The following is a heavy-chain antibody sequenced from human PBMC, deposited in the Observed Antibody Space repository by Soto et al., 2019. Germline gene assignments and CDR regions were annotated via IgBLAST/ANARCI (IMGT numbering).Heavy chain of an antibody. V-gene: IGHV3-30*18. CDR3: AKSGYDILTGYYRYFDL. CDR1: GFTFSSYG. D-gene: IGHD3-9*01. J-gene: IGHJ2*01. Sequence: PGGSLRLSCAASGFTFSSYGMHWVRQAPGKGLEWVAVISYDGSNKYYADSVKGRFTISRDNSKNTLYLQMNSLRAEDTAVYYFAKSGYDILTGYYRYFDLWGRGTLVTVSS. CDR2: ISYDGSNK.